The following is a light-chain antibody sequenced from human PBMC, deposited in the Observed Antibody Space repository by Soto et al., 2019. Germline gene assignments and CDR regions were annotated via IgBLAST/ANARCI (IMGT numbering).Light chain of an antibody. J-gene: IGKJ4*01. CDR3: QQVNGYPRDIT. Sequence: DIQMTQSPSSLSASVGDRVTITCRANQSISSYLNWYQQKPGKAPKLLIYAASTLQSGVPSRFSGSGSGTDFTLTISSLQPEDFATYYCQQVNGYPRDITFGGGTRVEI. V-gene: IGKV1-39*01. CDR1: QSISSY. CDR2: AAS.